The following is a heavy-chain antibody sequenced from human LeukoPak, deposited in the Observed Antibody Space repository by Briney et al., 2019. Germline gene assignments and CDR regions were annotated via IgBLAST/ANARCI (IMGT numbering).Heavy chain of an antibody. D-gene: IGHD5-24*01. CDR1: GFTFSSYS. V-gene: IGHV3-7*01. J-gene: IGHJ4*02. Sequence: PGGSLRLSCAASGFTFSSYSMNWVRQAPGKGLEWVANIKQDGSEKYYVDSVKGRFTISRDNAKNSLYLQMNSLRAEDTAVYYCARRRDGYNRDFDYWGQGTLVTVSS. CDR2: IKQDGSEK. CDR3: ARRRDGYNRDFDY.